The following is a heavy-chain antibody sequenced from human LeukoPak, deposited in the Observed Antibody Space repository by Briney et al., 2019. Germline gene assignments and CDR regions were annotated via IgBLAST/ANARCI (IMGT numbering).Heavy chain of an antibody. J-gene: IGHJ4*02. V-gene: IGHV3-48*01. CDR3: ARGELIFDY. D-gene: IGHD1-26*01. CDR2: ISSSSSTI. Sequence: AGGSLRLSCAASGFTFSSYSMNWVRQAPEKGLEWVSYISSSSSTIYYADSVKGQFTISRDNAKNSLYLQMNSLRAEDTAVYYCARGELIFDYWGQGTLATVSS. CDR1: GFTFSSYS.